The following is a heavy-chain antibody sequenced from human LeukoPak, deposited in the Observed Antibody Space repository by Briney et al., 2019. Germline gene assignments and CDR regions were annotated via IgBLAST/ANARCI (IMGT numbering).Heavy chain of an antibody. D-gene: IGHD3-10*02. CDR2: IYSGGST. V-gene: IGHV3-53*01. J-gene: IGHJ4*02. Sequence: GGSLRLSCAASGFTVSSNYMSWVRQAPGKGLEWVSVIYSGGSTYYADSVKGRFTISRDNSKNTLYLQMNSLRAEDTAVYYCARIYVREYYFDYWGRGTLVTVSS. CDR3: ARIYVREYYFDY. CDR1: GFTVSSNY.